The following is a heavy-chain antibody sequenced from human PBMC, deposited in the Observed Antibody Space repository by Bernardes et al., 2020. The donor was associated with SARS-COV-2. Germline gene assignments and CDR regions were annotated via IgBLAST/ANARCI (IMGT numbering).Heavy chain of an antibody. CDR2: TYSSGSY. Sequence: SETLSLTCSVSGGSISNNNYYWGWIPQPNGKELEWIRTTYSSGSYYYNPSLQSRVRASVDTSKNQLSLRLSFVTTADTAIYYCAGSSCGIDCYIGGLRSWEYGMDVWGQGTTVTVSS. CDR1: GGSISNNNYY. D-gene: IGHD2-21*01. J-gene: IGHJ6*02. CDR3: AGSSCGIDCYIGGLRSWEYGMDV. V-gene: IGHV4-39*01.